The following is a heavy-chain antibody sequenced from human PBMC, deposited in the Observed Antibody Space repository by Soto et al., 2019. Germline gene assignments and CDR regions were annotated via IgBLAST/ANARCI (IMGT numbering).Heavy chain of an antibody. CDR1: GGCISSRGYY. V-gene: IGHV4-39*01. CDR3: ARRVVVKAFDI. CDR2: IYYSGST. J-gene: IGHJ3*02. Sequence: PSETLSLTCTVSGGCISSRGYYWGWIRQPPGKGLEWIGSIYYSGSTYYNPSLKSRVTISVDTSKNQFSLKLSSVTAADTAVYYCARRVVVKAFDIWGQGTMVTVSS. D-gene: IGHD3-22*01.